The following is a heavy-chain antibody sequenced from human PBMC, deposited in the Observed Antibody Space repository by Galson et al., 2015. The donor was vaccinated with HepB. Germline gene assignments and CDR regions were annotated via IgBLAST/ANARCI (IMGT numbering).Heavy chain of an antibody. Sequence: SLRLSCAASGFTFGSYWMTWVRQAPGKGLEWVANINQDGSERHYVDSVKGRFTISRDNAKNSLDLQMNSLRAEDTALYYCTRDPGGFDYWGQGTLVTVSS. CDR2: INQDGSER. J-gene: IGHJ4*02. CDR3: TRDPGGFDY. CDR1: GFTFGSYW. D-gene: IGHD2-15*01. V-gene: IGHV3-7*03.